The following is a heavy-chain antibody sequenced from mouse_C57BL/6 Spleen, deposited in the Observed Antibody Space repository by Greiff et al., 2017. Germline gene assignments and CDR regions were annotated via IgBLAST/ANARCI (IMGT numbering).Heavy chain of an antibody. Sequence: QVQLQQSGAELVRPGASVKLSCKASGYTFTDYYINWVKQRPGQGLEWIARIYPGSGNTYYNEKFKGKATLTAEKSSSTAYMQLSSLTSEDSAVXFCARGGYCDVWGTGTTVTVAS. J-gene: IGHJ1*03. CDR2: IYPGSGNT. CDR3: ARGGYCDV. V-gene: IGHV1-76*01. CDR1: GYTFTDYY.